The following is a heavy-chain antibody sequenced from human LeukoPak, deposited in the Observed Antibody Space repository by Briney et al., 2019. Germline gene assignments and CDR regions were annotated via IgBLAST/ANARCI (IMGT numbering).Heavy chain of an antibody. J-gene: IGHJ3*02. CDR3: ARDYYDSRGDAFDI. Sequence: SQTLSLTCTVSGGSISSGDYYWSWIRQPPGRGLEWIGNIYYSGSTYYNPSLKSRVTISVDTSKNQFSLRLSSVTAADTAVYYCARDYYDSRGDAFDIWGQGTMVTVSS. CDR2: IYYSGST. D-gene: IGHD3-22*01. V-gene: IGHV4-30-4*01. CDR1: GGSISSGDYY.